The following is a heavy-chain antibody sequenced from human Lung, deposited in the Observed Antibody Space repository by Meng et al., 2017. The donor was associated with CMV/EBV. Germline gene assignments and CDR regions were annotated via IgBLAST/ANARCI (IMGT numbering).Heavy chain of an antibody. V-gene: IGHV4-4*02. J-gene: IGHJ4*02. CDR3: ARGKQDAWELLAY. D-gene: IGHD1-26*01. CDR1: GVAISSNIR. Sequence: QGQLRAWGPGLVKPSGTLSLTCGVFGVAISSNIRWTWVRQPPGKGLEWIGDIDDSGSTNYNPSLNSRISISLDKSKNHFSLKVNSVTAADTAVYYCARGKQDAWELLAYWGQGALVTVSS. CDR2: IDDSGST.